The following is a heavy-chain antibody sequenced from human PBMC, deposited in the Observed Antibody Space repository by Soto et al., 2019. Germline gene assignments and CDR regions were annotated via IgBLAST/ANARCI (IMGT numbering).Heavy chain of an antibody. CDR1: GYTFTDYW. Sequence: GESLKISCKGSGYTFTDYWIGWVRQLPGKGLEWMGIIYPGDSDTRYSPSFQGHVTITVDKSTSTAYLQWNTLKASDTAMYYCARAYSGYDYDGWYYGMDVWGQGTTVTVSS. CDR2: IYPGDSDT. CDR3: ARAYSGYDYDGWYYGMDV. J-gene: IGHJ6*02. D-gene: IGHD5-12*01. V-gene: IGHV5-51*01.